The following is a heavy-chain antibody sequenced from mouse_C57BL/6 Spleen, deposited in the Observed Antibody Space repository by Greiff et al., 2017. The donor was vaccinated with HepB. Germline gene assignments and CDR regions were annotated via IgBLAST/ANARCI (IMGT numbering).Heavy chain of an antibody. J-gene: IGHJ2*01. V-gene: IGHV1-50*01. CDR2: IDPSDSYT. CDR1: GYTFTSYW. CDR3: AREWDYGRAFDD. D-gene: IGHD1-1*01. Sequence: QVQLQQPGAELVKPGASVKLSCKASGYTFTSYWMQWVKQRPGQGLEWIGEIDPSDSYTNYNQKFKGKATLTVETSSSTAYMQLRSLTSEDSAVFYCAREWDYGRAFDDGGQGTTLTVSA.